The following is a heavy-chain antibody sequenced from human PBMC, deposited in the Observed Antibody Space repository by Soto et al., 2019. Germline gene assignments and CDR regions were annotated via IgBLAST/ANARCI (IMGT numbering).Heavy chain of an antibody. CDR1: GDSISSNVW. Sequence: QVQLQESGPGLVKPSGTLSLTCVVSGDSISSNVWWSWVRQPPGKGLEWIGEVYHNGLTNYNSSLRSRVTMSVDTSKNQFSLKLTSVTAADTAIYYCARDAAVPGETDRFDYWGHGILVTVSS. D-gene: IGHD6-19*01. V-gene: IGHV4-4*02. CDR2: VYHNGLT. CDR3: ARDAAVPGETDRFDY. J-gene: IGHJ4*01.